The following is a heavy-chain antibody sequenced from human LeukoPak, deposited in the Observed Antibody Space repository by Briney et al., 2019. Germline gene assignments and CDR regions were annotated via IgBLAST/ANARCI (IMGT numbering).Heavy chain of an antibody. V-gene: IGHV5-51*01. D-gene: IGHD5-18*01. Sequence: GESLKISCKGSGYSFTSYWIGWVRQMPGKGLEWMGIIYPGDSDTRYSPSFQGQVTISADKSISTAYLQWSSLKASDTTMYCCARQGGYSYAPDAFDIWGQGTMVTVSS. CDR2: IYPGDSDT. CDR3: ARQGGYSYAPDAFDI. CDR1: GYSFTSYW. J-gene: IGHJ3*02.